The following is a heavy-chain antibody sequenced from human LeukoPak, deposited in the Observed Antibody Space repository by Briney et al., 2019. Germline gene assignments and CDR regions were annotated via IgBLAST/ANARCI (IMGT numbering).Heavy chain of an antibody. V-gene: IGHV4-4*07. Sequence: SETLSLTCTVSGTFSSSSYWSLRRQPAGKRLERSGRISTRGSTNYTPSLKSRVTISVDTSKNPFYLELSTVTAADTAVYYCARGPNDDSDNGGYYGMDVWGRGARVTVSS. J-gene: IGHJ6*02. CDR2: ISTRGST. CDR3: ARGPNDDSDNGGYYGMDV. CDR1: GTFSSSSY. D-gene: IGHD4-17*01.